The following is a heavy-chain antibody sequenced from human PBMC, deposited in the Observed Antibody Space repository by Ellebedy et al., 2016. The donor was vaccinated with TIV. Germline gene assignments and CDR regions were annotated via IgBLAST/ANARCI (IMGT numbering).Heavy chain of an antibody. CDR2: ISAYSGST. CDR1: GYNFTSYG. J-gene: IGHJ3*02. D-gene: IGHD3-3*01. Sequence: AASVKVSCKAFGYNFTSYGISWVRQAPGQGPEWMGRISAYSGSTNYGQRFQGRVTMTTDTSTSKAYLELRSLRSDDTAVYYCARDRGVVSFDLWSDRGDAFAIWGQGTMVTVSS. CDR3: ARDRGVVSFDLWSDRGDAFAI. V-gene: IGHV1-18*04.